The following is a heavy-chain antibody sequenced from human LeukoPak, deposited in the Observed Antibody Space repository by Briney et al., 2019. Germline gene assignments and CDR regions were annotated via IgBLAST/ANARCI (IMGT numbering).Heavy chain of an antibody. CDR3: ARGRGTHILHW. D-gene: IGHD2-15*01. CDR2: ISGSGGST. Sequence: RPGGSLRLSCAASGFTFSSYGMSWVRQAPGKGLEWVSAISGSGGSTYYADSVKGRFTISRDNSKNTLYLQMNSLRAEDTAVYYCARGRGTHILHWWGQGTLVTVSS. J-gene: IGHJ4*02. CDR1: GFTFSSYG. V-gene: IGHV3-23*01.